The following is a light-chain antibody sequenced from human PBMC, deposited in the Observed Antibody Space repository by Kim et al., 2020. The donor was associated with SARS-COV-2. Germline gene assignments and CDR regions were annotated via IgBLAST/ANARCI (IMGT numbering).Light chain of an antibody. CDR2: GAS. V-gene: IGKV3-15*01. CDR1: QSVSSN. J-gene: IGKJ2*01. Sequence: VSPGERATLACSASQSVSSNLAWYQHKPGQTPRLLIYGASTRATGIPVRFSGSGSGTDFTLTVSSLQSEDFAVYYCQQYYNWPPYTFGQGTKLEI. CDR3: QQYYNWPPYT.